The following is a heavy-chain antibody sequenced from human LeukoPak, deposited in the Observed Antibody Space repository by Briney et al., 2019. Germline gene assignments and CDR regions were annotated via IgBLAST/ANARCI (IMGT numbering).Heavy chain of an antibody. Sequence: SETLSLTRTVSGGSISSGDYYWSWIRQPPGKGLEWIGYIYYSGSTYYNPSLKSRVTISVDTSKNQFSLKLSSVTAADTAVYYCARGALGEYYYDSSGPFDYWGQGTLVTVSS. J-gene: IGHJ4*02. D-gene: IGHD3-22*01. CDR3: ARGALGEYYYDSSGPFDY. CDR1: GGSISSGDYY. CDR2: IYYSGST. V-gene: IGHV4-30-4*01.